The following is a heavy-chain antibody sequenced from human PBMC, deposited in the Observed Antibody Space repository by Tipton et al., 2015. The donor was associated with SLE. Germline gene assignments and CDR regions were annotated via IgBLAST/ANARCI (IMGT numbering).Heavy chain of an antibody. J-gene: IGHJ4*02. CDR1: GGSISGYF. CDR3: ATDPNGVYGSFEY. Sequence: TLSLTCTVSGGSISGYFWSWIRQPPGKGLEWIGEINHSGSTNYNPSLKSRVTISVDTSRNQFSLKLSSVTAADTAIYYCATDPNGVYGSFEYWGQGALVTVSS. D-gene: IGHD4-17*01. CDR2: INHSGST. V-gene: IGHV4-34*01.